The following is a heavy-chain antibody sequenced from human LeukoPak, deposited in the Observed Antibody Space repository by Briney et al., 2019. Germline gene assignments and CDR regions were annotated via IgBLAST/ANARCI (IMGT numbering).Heavy chain of an antibody. CDR1: GDSISSYY. CDR2: IYYSGST. J-gene: IGHJ4*02. CDR3: ARIYSSSSFEFDY. V-gene: IGHV4-59*01. Sequence: SETLSLTCSVSGDSISSYYWSWIRQPPGKGLEWIGYIYYSGSTNYNPSLKSRVTISVDTSKNQFSLKLSSVTAADTAVYYCARIYSSSSFEFDYWGQGTLVTVSS. D-gene: IGHD6-6*01.